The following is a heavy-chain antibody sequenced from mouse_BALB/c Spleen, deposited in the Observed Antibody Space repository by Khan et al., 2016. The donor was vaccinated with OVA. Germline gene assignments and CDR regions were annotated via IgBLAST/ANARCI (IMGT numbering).Heavy chain of an antibody. J-gene: IGHJ3*01. CDR2: VNPNNGDA. Sequence: EVQLQQSGPDLVKPGASVKISCKASGYSFSLYYMTWVKQSHGKSPEWIGRVNPNNGDATYTQKFKGKAILTVDKSSSTAYMELRSLTSEDSAVFYCARGYEFFPYWGQGTLVTVSA. CDR3: ARGYEFFPY. D-gene: IGHD2-12*01. V-gene: IGHV1-26*01. CDR1: GYSFSLYY.